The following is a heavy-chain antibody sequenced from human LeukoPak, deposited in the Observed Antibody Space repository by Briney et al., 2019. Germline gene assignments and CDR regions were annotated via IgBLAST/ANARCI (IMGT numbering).Heavy chain of an antibody. CDR2: IYYSGSS. Sequence: PSETLSLTCTVSGGSISIGSYYWGWIRQSPEKGLQWIGSIYYSGSSYYNPSLKSRVTVSADTSKNQFSLKLSSVTAADTAVYYCAREKGMVYDYWGQGTLVTVSS. D-gene: IGHD2-8*01. CDR3: AREKGMVYDY. V-gene: IGHV4-39*02. CDR1: GGSISIGSYY. J-gene: IGHJ4*02.